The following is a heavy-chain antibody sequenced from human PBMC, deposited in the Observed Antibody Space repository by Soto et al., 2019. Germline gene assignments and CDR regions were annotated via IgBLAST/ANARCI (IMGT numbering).Heavy chain of an antibody. CDR2: VHYSGST. Sequence: QVLLQESGPGLVKPSETLSLTCTVSGDSISGYYWHWIRQPPGKGLEWIGYVHYSGSTRYNPSLKSRATTSVDASKNHLSLTLKSVTAADTAVYYCARGAYCGGDCFYWFDPWGQGTLVSVSS. V-gene: IGHV4-59*01. CDR1: GDSISGYY. CDR3: ARGAYCGGDCFYWFDP. D-gene: IGHD2-21*02. J-gene: IGHJ5*02.